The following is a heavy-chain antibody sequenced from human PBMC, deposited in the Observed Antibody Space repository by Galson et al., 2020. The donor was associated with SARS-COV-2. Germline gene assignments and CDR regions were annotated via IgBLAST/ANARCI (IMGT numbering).Heavy chain of an antibody. J-gene: IGHJ6*03. V-gene: IGHV1-69*06. CDR3: ARGGPYYYGSGRYARGYYMDV. CDR2: IIPIFGTD. D-gene: IGHD3-10*01. Sequence: ASVKVSCKASGGTFSSYAISWVRQAPGQGLAWMGRIIPIFGTDNYAQKFQGRVTITADKPTGTAYMELSSLRSEDTAVYYCARGGPYYYGSGRYARGYYMDVWGKGTTVTISS. CDR1: GGTFSSYA.